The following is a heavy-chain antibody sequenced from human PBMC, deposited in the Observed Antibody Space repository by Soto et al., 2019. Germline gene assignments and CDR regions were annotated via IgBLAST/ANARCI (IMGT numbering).Heavy chain of an antibody. CDR1: GFTFSSYA. CDR2: ISYDGANK. D-gene: IGHD3-3*02. J-gene: IGHJ6*02. V-gene: IGHV3-30-3*01. Sequence: PGGSLRLSIEASGFTFSSYALHWVRQAPGKWLEWVAVISYDGANKNYADFVKGRLTISRDNSKNTLYLQMNSLKTEDTDVYYCARDRVLGGGYYYYYGMDVCGQGTTVTVS. CDR3: ARDRVLGGGYYYYYGMDV.